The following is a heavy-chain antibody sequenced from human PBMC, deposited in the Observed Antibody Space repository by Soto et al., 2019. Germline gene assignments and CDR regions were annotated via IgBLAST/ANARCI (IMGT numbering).Heavy chain of an antibody. CDR1: GGSITSSGSA. Sequence: ASETLSLTCNASGGSITSSGSAWGWIRQSPGKGLEWIGTIDYSGNIYYIPSLKSRVTISVDTSKNQISLKLSSVTAADTAVYYCVRHIHNQGFEYYFDSWGQGTLVTVSS. D-gene: IGHD1-1*01. CDR3: VRHIHNQGFEYYFDS. J-gene: IGHJ4*02. V-gene: IGHV4-39*01. CDR2: IDYSGNI.